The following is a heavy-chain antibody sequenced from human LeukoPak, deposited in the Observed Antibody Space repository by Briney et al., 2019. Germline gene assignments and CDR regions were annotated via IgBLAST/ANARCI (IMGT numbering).Heavy chain of an antibody. V-gene: IGHV1-69*13. J-gene: IGHJ4*02. CDR2: IIPIFGTA. CDR3: ARLGVIGQGRVDY. Sequence: GASVKVSCKASGGTFISYAISWVGQAPGQGVEGMGGIIPIFGTANYAQKFQGRVTITSDEYTRTDYMEVRRLRDGERAVYYCARLGVIGQGRVDYWGQGTLVTVSS. CDR1: GGTFISYA. D-gene: IGHD3-10*01.